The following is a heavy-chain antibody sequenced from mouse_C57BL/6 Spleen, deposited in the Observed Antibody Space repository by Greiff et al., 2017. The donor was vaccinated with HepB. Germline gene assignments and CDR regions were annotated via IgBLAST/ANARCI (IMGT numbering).Heavy chain of an antibody. CDR2: INPSNGGT. Sequence: QVQLQQPGTELVKPGASVKLSCKASGYTFTSYWMHWVKQRPGQGLEWIGKINPSNGGTNYNEKFKSKATLTVDKSSSTAYMQLSSLTSEDSAVYYCARGMVRRDAMDYWGQGTSVTVSS. V-gene: IGHV1-53*01. CDR1: GYTFTSYW. CDR3: ARGMVRRDAMDY. J-gene: IGHJ4*01. D-gene: IGHD2-3*01.